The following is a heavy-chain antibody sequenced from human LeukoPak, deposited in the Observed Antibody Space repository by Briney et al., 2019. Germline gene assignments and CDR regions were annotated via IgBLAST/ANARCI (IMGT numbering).Heavy chain of an antibody. D-gene: IGHD1-1*01. CDR2: ISGSGGDT. J-gene: IGHJ4*02. Sequence: PGGSLRLSCAASGFTFSSYGMTWVRQGPGQGLEWVSGISGSGGDTYSADSVKGRFTISRDNSKNTLYLQMNSLRAEDTAVYYCAKTKVLAGHRWKERGHYFDYWGQGTLVTVSS. V-gene: IGHV3-23*01. CDR1: GFTFSSYG. CDR3: AKTKVLAGHRWKERGHYFDY.